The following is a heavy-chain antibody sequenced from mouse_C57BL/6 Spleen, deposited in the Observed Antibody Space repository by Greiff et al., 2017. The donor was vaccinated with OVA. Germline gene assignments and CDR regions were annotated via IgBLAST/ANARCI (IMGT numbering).Heavy chain of an antibody. D-gene: IGHD2-5*01. V-gene: IGHV1-69*01. CDR3: ARGAYYSKAMDY. CDR2: IDPSDSYT. CDR1: GYTFTSYW. Sequence: QVQLKQPGAELVMPGASVKLSCKASGYTFTSYWMHWVKQRPGQGLEWIGEIDPSDSYTNYNQKFKGKSTLTVDKSSSTAYMQLSSLTSEDSAVYYCARGAYYSKAMDYWGQGTSVTVSS. J-gene: IGHJ4*01.